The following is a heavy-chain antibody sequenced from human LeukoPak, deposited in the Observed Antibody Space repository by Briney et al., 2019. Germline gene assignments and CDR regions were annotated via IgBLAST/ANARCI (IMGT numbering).Heavy chain of an antibody. V-gene: IGHV3-23*01. CDR1: GFTLSSYA. CDR2: ISDTCHT. J-gene: IGHJ4*02. CDR3: AKAPVTTCRGAFCYPFDY. Sequence: GGSLTLSCAASGFTLSSYAMSWVRKSPGKGLEWVSSISDTCHTYHADSVKGRFTISRDSSKNTLFLQMNRLRPEDAAVYYCAKAPVTTCRGAFCYPFDYWGLGTRVTVSS. D-gene: IGHD2-15*01.